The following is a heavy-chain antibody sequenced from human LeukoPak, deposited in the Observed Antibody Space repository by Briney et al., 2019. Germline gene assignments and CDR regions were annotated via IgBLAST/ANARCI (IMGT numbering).Heavy chain of an antibody. Sequence: GGSLRLSCAASGFTFDDYAMHWVRQAPGKGLEWVSGISWNSGSIGYADSVKGRFTISRDNAKNSLYLQMNSLRAEDTALYYCAKDLRDGYNINYFDHWGQGTLVTVSS. CDR3: AKDLRDGYNINYFDH. CDR2: ISWNSGSI. CDR1: GFTFDDYA. V-gene: IGHV3-9*01. D-gene: IGHD5-24*01. J-gene: IGHJ4*02.